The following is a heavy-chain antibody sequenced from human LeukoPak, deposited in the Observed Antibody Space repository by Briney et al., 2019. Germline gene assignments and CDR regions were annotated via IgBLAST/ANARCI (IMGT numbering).Heavy chain of an antibody. CDR2: ISGSGGST. D-gene: IGHD2-2*02. J-gene: IGHJ5*02. CDR1: GFTFSSYA. V-gene: IGHV3-23*01. CDR3: AEEVGYCSSTSCYSDP. Sequence: PGGSLRLSCAASGFTFSSYAMSWVRQAPGKGLEWVSAISGSGGSTYYADSVKGRFNISRDNSKNKLYLQMNSLRAEDTAVYYCAEEVGYCSSTSCYSDPWGQGTMVTVSS.